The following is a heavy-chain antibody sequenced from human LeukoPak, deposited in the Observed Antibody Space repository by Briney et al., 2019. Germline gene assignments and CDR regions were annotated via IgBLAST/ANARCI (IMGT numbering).Heavy chain of an antibody. D-gene: IGHD2-2*01. CDR2: ISAHNGNT. CDR3: ARDGEFCTSTTCYLWFDP. J-gene: IGHJ5*02. CDR1: GYTFSNVG. V-gene: IGHV1-18*04. Sequence: ASVKVSCKASGYTFSNVGITWVRQAPGQGLEWMGWISAHNGNTNYAKKLQGRVTMTTDTSTNTAYMELRSLRSDDTAVYFCARDGEFCTSTTCYLWFDPWGQGTLVTVSS.